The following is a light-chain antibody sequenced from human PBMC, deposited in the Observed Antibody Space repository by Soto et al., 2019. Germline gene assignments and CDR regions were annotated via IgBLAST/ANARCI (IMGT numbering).Light chain of an antibody. CDR2: GAS. Sequence: DIQVTQSPSSVSASVGDRVTITCRASRDIAGYLAWYQHKPGRTPELLIHGASRLQSGVPARFSGSGSGTDFTLSINSLQPEDFATYYCQQAYSFPITFGQGTRLDI. V-gene: IGKV1D-12*01. CDR1: RDIAGY. CDR3: QQAYSFPIT. J-gene: IGKJ5*01.